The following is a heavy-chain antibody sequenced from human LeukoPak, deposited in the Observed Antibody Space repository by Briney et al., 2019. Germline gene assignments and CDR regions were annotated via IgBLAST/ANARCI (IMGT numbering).Heavy chain of an antibody. CDR3: AQLGGYDSSGYYHFY. V-gene: IGHV4-59*01. Sequence: SETLSLTCTVSGVSISRYYWSWIRQPPGKGLEWIGYIYYSGRTNYNPSLKSRVTISVDTSKNQFSLKLSSVTAADTAVYYCAQLGGYDSSGYYHFYWGQGSLVTVSS. D-gene: IGHD3-22*01. CDR1: GVSISRYY. J-gene: IGHJ4*02. CDR2: IYYSGRT.